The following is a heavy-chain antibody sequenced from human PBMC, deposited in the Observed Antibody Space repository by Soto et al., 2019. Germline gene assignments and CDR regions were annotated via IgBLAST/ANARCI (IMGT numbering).Heavy chain of an antibody. J-gene: IGHJ4*02. CDR1: GFTFGDYA. V-gene: IGHV3-49*03. Sequence: PGGSLRLSCTASGFTFGDYAMSWFRQAPGKGLEWVGFIRSKAYGGTTEYAASVKGRFTISRDDSKSIAYLQMNSLKTEDTAVYYCTRESLYYDFWSGYYQPDYWGQGTLVTVSS. D-gene: IGHD3-3*01. CDR3: TRESLYYDFWSGYYQPDY. CDR2: IRSKAYGGTT.